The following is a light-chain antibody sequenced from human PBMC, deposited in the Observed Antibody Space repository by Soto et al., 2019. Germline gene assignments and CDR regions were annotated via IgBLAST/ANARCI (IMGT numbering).Light chain of an antibody. CDR1: LTVTNNY. J-gene: IGKJ1*01. Sequence: EIVLTHSPDTLSLSPGERATLSCRASLTVTNNYLAWYQQKAGHAPRLVIYAASTMATGIPERFSASGSGTDFTLTISRLEPEDFAVYFCQQYASAPLTFGQGTKVEVK. V-gene: IGKV3-20*01. CDR2: AAS. CDR3: QQYASAPLT.